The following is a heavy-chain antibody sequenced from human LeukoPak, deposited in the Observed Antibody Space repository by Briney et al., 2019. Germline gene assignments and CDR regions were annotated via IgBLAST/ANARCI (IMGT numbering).Heavy chain of an antibody. J-gene: IGHJ4*02. CDR2: ISGSGGST. Sequence: GGSLRLSCAASGFTFSSYGMSWVRQAPGKGLEWVSAISGSGGSTYYADSVKGRFTISRDNAKNSLFLQMNSLRAEDTAVYYCAREGDGYNSPIDYWGQGTLVTVSS. CDR1: GFTFSSYG. V-gene: IGHV3-23*01. D-gene: IGHD5-24*01. CDR3: AREGDGYNSPIDY.